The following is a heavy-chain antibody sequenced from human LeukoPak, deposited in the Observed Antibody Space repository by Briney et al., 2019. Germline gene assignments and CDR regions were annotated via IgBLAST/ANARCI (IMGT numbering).Heavy chain of an antibody. CDR3: ARGGGIVGATVYYFDY. CDR2: INPNSGGT. J-gene: IGHJ4*02. Sequence: ASVKVSCKASGYTFTGYYMHWVRQAPGQGLEWMGWINPNSGGTNYAQKFQGRVTMTRDTSISTAYMELSRLRSDDTAVYYCARGGGIVGATVYYFDYWGQGTLVTVSS. V-gene: IGHV1-2*02. D-gene: IGHD1-26*01. CDR1: GYTFTGYY.